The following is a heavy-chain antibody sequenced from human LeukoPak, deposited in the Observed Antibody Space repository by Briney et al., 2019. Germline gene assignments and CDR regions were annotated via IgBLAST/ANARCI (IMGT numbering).Heavy chain of an antibody. J-gene: IGHJ4*02. Sequence: PSETLSLTCAVYGGSISSSSYYWGWIRQPPGKGLEWIGSIYYSGSTYYNPSLKSRVTISVDTSKNQFSLKLSSVTAADTAVYYCARHLNLIYCSSTSCDFDYWGQGTLVTVSS. D-gene: IGHD2-2*01. CDR1: GGSISSSSYY. CDR2: IYYSGST. V-gene: IGHV4-39*01. CDR3: ARHLNLIYCSSTSCDFDY.